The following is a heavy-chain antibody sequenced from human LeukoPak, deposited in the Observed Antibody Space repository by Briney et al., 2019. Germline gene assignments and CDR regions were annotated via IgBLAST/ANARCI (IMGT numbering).Heavy chain of an antibody. V-gene: IGHV3-23*01. Sequence: PGGSLRLSCAAXGXTXSXYSMNXXXQXPGKGLEWVSAISDSGTSTYYAASVKGRFTISRDNSKNTLYLQMNSLRAEDTAIYYCAKQDIRSSGWNDWGQGTLVTVSS. CDR2: ISDSGTST. CDR1: GXTXSXYS. CDR3: AKQDIRSSGWND. J-gene: IGHJ4*02. D-gene: IGHD6-19*01.